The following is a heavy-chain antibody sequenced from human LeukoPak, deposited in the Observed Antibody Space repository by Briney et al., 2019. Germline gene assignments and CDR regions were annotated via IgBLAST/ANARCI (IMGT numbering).Heavy chain of an antibody. Sequence: SETLSFTCTVSGGSISSGDYYWSWIRQPPGEGLEWIGSIYHSGSTYYNPSLKSRVTISVDTSKNQFSLKLSSVTAADTAVYYCARGGRGYAFDYWGQGTLVTVSS. CDR3: ARGGRGYAFDY. CDR2: IYHSGST. J-gene: IGHJ4*02. D-gene: IGHD5-12*01. CDR1: GGSISSGDYY. V-gene: IGHV4-39*07.